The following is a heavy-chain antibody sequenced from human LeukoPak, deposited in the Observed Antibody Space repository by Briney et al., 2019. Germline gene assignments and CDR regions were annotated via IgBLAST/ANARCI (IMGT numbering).Heavy chain of an antibody. CDR3: ARVSLSSGGSCYVDY. CDR2: IYTSGST. CDR1: GGSISSYY. J-gene: IGHJ4*02. V-gene: IGHV4-4*07. Sequence: SETLSLTCTVSGGSISSYYWSWIRQPAGKGLEWIGRIYTSGSTNYNPSLKSRVTMSVDTSKNQFSLKLSSVTAADTAVYYCARVSLSSGGSCYVDYWGQGTLATVSS. D-gene: IGHD2-15*01.